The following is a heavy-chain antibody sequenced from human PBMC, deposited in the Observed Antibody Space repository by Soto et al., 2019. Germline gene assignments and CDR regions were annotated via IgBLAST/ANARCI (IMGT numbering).Heavy chain of an antibody. CDR2: IYYSGST. CDR3: ARHATGGVTIFGVVIGDAFDI. J-gene: IGHJ3*02. Sequence: SETLSLTCTVSGGSISSSSYYWGWIRQPTGKGLEWIGSIYYSGSTYYNPSLKSRVTISVDTSKNQFSLKLSSVTAADTAVYYCARHATGGVTIFGVVIGDAFDIWGQGTMVS. CDR1: GGSISSSSYY. V-gene: IGHV4-39*01. D-gene: IGHD3-3*01.